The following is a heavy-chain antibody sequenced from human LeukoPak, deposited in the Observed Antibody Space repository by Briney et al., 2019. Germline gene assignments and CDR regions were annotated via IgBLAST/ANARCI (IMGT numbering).Heavy chain of an antibody. J-gene: IGHJ3*02. CDR3: ARGGPDDYVWGSYRYDAFDI. D-gene: IGHD3-16*02. V-gene: IGHV1-18*01. CDR1: GYSFTTYG. CDR2: ISGYKGNT. Sequence: ASVKVSCKASGYSFTTYGISWVRQAPGQGLEWMGWISGYKGNTNYEQNLQGRVTMTTDTSTSTAYMELRSLRSDDTAVYYCARGGPDDYVWGSYRYDAFDIWGQGTMVTVSS.